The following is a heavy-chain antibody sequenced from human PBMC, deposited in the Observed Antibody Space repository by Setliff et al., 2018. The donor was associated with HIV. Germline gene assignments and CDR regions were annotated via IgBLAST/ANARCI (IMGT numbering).Heavy chain of an antibody. CDR1: GFTFSNYE. J-gene: IGHJ4*02. Sequence: GGSLRLSCAASGFTFSNYEMSWVRQAPGKGPEWVSYITGSGDTIYYADSVKGRFTISRDNAKNSLYLQMNSLRAEDTALYFCARRGNHLEGRQLDSWGQGTLVTVSS. V-gene: IGHV3-48*03. D-gene: IGHD1-1*01. CDR3: ARRGNHLEGRQLDS. CDR2: ITGSGDTI.